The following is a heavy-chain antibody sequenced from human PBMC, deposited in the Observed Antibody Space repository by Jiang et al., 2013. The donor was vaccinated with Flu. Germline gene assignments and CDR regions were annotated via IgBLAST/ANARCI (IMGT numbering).Heavy chain of an antibody. CDR3: ARDGEYSSGWHGGY. CDR1: GFTFSSYT. V-gene: IGHV3-30*04. D-gene: IGHD6-19*01. CDR2: ISYDGNDK. Sequence: GVVQPGRSLRLSCAASGFTFSSYTLHWVRQAPRQGAGVVAVISYDGNDKYHADSVKGRFTISRDNSKNTLYLQMNSLRAEDTAVYYCARDGEYSSGWHGGYWGQGTLVTVSS. J-gene: IGHJ4*02.